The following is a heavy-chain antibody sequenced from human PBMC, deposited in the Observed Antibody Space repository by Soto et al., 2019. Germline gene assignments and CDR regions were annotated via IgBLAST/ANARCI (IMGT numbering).Heavy chain of an antibody. CDR3: ASGSSGSQVSAFDI. CDR1: GFTFTSSA. Sequence: ASVKVSCKASGFTFTSSAVQWVRQARGQRLEWIGWIVVGSGNTNYAQKFQERVTITRDMSTSTVYMELSSLRSEDTAVYYCASGSSGSQVSAFDIWGQGTMVTVSS. D-gene: IGHD6-19*01. CDR2: IVVGSGNT. V-gene: IGHV1-58*01. J-gene: IGHJ3*02.